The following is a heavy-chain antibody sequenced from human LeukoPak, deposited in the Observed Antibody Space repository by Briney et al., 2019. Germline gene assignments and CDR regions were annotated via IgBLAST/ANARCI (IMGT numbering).Heavy chain of an antibody. V-gene: IGHV1-69*06. Sequence: SVKVSCKASGGTFSSYAISWVRQAPGQGLEWMGGIIPIFGTANYAQKFQGRVTIAADKSTSTAYMELGSLRSEDTAVYYCASGMTTVTTRQFDYWGQGTLVTVSS. CDR2: IIPIFGTA. D-gene: IGHD4-17*01. CDR1: GGTFSSYA. J-gene: IGHJ4*02. CDR3: ASGMTTVTTRQFDY.